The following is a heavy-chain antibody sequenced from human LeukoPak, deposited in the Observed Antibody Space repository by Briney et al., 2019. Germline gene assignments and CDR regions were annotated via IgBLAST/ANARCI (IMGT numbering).Heavy chain of an antibody. J-gene: IGHJ1*01. CDR3: ARGPLSSSWYNILQH. CDR2: ISPIFGTA. Sequence: GASVKVSCKASGGTFSSYAISWVRQAPGQGLEWMGGISPIFGTANYAQKFQGRVTITADESTSTAYVELSSLRSEDTAVYYCARGPLSSSWYNILQHWGQGTLVTVSS. CDR1: GGTFSSYA. V-gene: IGHV1-69*13. D-gene: IGHD6-13*01.